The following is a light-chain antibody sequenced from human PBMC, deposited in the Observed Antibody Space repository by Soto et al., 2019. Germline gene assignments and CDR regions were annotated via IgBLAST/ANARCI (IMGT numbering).Light chain of an antibody. Sequence: DIPMTQSPSSVSASVGDRVTITCRASQGIRTWLAWYQQKPGKAPKILIYGASSLQSGVPSRFSGSGSGTDFTLTISNLQPEDFATYYCQQAISFPYTFGQGTKLEIK. CDR2: GAS. CDR3: QQAISFPYT. CDR1: QGIRTW. V-gene: IGKV1-12*01. J-gene: IGKJ2*01.